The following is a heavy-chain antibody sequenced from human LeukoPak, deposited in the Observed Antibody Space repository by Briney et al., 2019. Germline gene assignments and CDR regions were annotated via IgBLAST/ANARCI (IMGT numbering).Heavy chain of an antibody. D-gene: IGHD4-23*01. V-gene: IGHV4-4*02. J-gene: IGHJ2*01. CDR2: IYNSGST. CDR3: ARSGNSWYFDL. Sequence: SETLSLTCAVSGGSISSNNWWSWVRQTPGKGLEWIGEIYNSGSTNYNPSLKSRVTISVDKSKNQFSLRLSSVTAADTAVYYCARSGNSWYFDLWGRGTLVTVSS. CDR1: GGSISSNNW.